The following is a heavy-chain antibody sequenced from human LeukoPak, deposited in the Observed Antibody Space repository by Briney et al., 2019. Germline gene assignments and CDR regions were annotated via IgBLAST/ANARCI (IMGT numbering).Heavy chain of an antibody. V-gene: IGHV2-5*02. CDR3: AHSCGGGNSAYFDY. D-gene: IGHD4-23*01. CDR1: GFSLSTSGVG. J-gene: IGHJ4*02. Sequence: RKSGPTLVNPTQTLTLTCTFSGFSLSTSGVGVGWIRQPPGKALEWPAVIYWDDDERYSPSLKSRLTITKDTSKNQVVLTMTNMDPVDTATYYCAHSCGGGNSAYFDYWGQGTLVTVSS. CDR2: IYWDDDE.